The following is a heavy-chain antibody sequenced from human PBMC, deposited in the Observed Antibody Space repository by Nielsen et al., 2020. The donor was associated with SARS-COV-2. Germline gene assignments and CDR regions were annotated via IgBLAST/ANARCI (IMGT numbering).Heavy chain of an antibody. D-gene: IGHD2-2*01. J-gene: IGHJ6*03. CDR3: ARGVVPTSMAGPYWTYFYLDV. V-gene: IGHV3-21*06. Sequence: GGSLRLSCEASGFTFSNYNMNWVRQAPGKGLEWVSSISSRSSYIYYADSVKGRFTVSRDNSLYLKMNSLRAEDTAVYYCARGVVPTSMAGPYWTYFYLDVWGKGTTVTVSS. CDR1: GFTFSNYN. CDR2: ISSRSSYI.